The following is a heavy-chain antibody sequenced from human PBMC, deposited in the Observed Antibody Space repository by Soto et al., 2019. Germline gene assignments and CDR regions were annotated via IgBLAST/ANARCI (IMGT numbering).Heavy chain of an antibody. Sequence: PGGSLRLPCAASGFTVSSYSMNWVRQAPGKGLEWVSNISQSSSYIYYADSVKGRCSISRDNGRISLYLQMNSLRAKDTAVYYCARDLSDGDRPPTVSYGMDVWGEGIPATFSS. J-gene: IGHJ6*04. V-gene: IGHV3-21*01. CDR1: GFTVSSYS. D-gene: IGHD4-17*01. CDR2: ISQSSSYI. CDR3: ARDLSDGDRPPTVSYGMDV.